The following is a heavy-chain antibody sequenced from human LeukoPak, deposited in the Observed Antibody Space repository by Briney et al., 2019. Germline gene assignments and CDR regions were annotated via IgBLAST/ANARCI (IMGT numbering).Heavy chain of an antibody. J-gene: IGHJ4*02. V-gene: IGHV3-33*08. CDR3: ARDFGEQMAPRLDY. D-gene: IGHD5-24*01. Sequence: PGGSLRLSCAASGFTFSSYAMTWVRQAPGKGLEWVAVIWYDGTNKYYVESVKGRFTISRDNSKNTLYLQMNSLRAEDTAVYYCARDFGEQMAPRLDYWGQGTLVTVSS. CDR2: IWYDGTNK. CDR1: GFTFSSYA.